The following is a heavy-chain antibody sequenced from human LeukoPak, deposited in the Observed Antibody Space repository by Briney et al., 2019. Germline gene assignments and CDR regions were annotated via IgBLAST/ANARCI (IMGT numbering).Heavy chain of an antibody. V-gene: IGHV3-30-3*01. CDR2: ISYDGSNK. CDR1: GFTFSSYA. J-gene: IGHJ4*02. Sequence: GGSLRLSCAASGFTFSSYAMHWVRQAPGKGLEWVAVISYDGSNKYYADSVKGRFTISRDNSKNTLYLQMNSLRAEDMAVYYCARDRAYYDFWSGYHGWGQGTLVTVSS. D-gene: IGHD3-3*01. CDR3: ARDRAYYDFWSGYHG.